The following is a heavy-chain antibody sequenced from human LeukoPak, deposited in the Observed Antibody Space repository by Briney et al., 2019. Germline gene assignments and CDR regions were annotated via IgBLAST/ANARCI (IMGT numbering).Heavy chain of an antibody. CDR2: IGSSGSTK. D-gene: IGHD6-13*01. Sequence: GGSLRLSCAAAGFTFSSYEMNWVRQAPGKGLEWVSYIGSSGSTKYYADSVKGRFTISRDNAENSLYLQMNSLRAEDTAVYYCARKDSRMWYYDYWGQGTLVTVSS. CDR3: ARKDSRMWYYDY. J-gene: IGHJ4*02. CDR1: GFTFSSYE. V-gene: IGHV3-48*03.